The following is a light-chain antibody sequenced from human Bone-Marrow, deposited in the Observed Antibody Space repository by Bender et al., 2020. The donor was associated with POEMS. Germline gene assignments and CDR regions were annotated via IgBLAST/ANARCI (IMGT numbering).Light chain of an antibody. CDR3: QAWDSSSSGV. J-gene: IGLJ3*02. Sequence: SYELTQPPSVSVSPGQTASITCSGDKLGDKYVCWYQQKPGQSPMLVIYQDTKRPSGIPERFSGSNSGNTATLTISGTQPMDEGDYYCQAWDSSSSGVFGGGTKLTVL. CDR1: KLGDKY. V-gene: IGLV3-1*01. CDR2: QDT.